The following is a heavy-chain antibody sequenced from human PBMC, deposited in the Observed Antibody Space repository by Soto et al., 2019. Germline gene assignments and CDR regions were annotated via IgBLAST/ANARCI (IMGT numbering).Heavy chain of an antibody. D-gene: IGHD3-10*01. Sequence: QLQLQESGPGLVKPSETLSLTCTVSGGSISSSSYYWGWIRQPPGKGLEWIGSIYYSGSTYYNPSFQRRVTRSVDTSKNQFSLKLSSVTASDTAVYFCARKWFGELYDRSNNWFEPWGQGTLVTVSS. J-gene: IGHJ5*02. CDR2: IYYSGST. CDR3: ARKWFGELYDRSNNWFEP. CDR1: GGSISSSSYY. V-gene: IGHV4-39*01.